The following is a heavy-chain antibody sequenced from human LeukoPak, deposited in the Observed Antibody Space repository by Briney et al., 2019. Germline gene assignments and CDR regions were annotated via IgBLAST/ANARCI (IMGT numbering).Heavy chain of an antibody. J-gene: IGHJ6*02. D-gene: IGHD3-22*01. V-gene: IGHV3-53*01. CDR1: GFTVSSNY. CDR3: ASMEYYYDSSGYSDYYYGMDV. Sequence: GGSLRLSCPASGFTVSSNYMSWVRQAPGKGLEWVSVIYSGGSTYYADSVKGRFTSYRDNSKNTLDLQMNSLRDEDTAVYYCASMEYYYDSSGYSDYYYGMDVWGQGTTVTVSS. CDR2: IYSGGST.